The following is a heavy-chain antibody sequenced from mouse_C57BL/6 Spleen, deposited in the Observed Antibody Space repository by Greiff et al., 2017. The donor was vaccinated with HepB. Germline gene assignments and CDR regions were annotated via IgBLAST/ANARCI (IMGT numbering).Heavy chain of an antibody. V-gene: IGHV1-7*01. CDR1: GYTFTSYW. D-gene: IGHD2-4*01. CDR3: AREEYDDDAWFAY. Sequence: QVQLQQSGAELAKPGASVKLSCKASGYTFTSYWMHWVKQRPGQGLEWIGYINPSSGYTKYNQKFKDKATLTADKSSSTAYMQLSSLTYEDSAVYYCAREEYDDDAWFAYWGQVTLVTVSA. J-gene: IGHJ3*01. CDR2: INPSSGYT.